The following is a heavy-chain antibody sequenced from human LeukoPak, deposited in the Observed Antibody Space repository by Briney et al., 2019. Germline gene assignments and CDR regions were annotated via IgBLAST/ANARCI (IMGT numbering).Heavy chain of an antibody. CDR1: GFTFGDNA. CDR3: ARGGGGGYDGLDY. J-gene: IGHJ4*02. Sequence: QTGGSLRLSCAASGFTFGDNAMSWFRQAPGKGLEWVSFIRGTAYGGTREYAASVKGRFTISSHNSKRVAYLHINNLKTGDPAGHYCARGGGGGYDGLDYWGQGTLVTVSS. CDR2: IRGTAYGGTR. V-gene: IGHV3-49*03. D-gene: IGHD5-12*01.